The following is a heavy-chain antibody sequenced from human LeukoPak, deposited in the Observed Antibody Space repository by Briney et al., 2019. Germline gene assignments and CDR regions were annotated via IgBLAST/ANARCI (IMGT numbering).Heavy chain of an antibody. CDR3: ATPAFDI. V-gene: IGHV3-30*04. CDR2: ISYDGSNK. CDR1: GFTFSSYA. J-gene: IGHJ3*02. Sequence: GRSLRLSCAASGFTFSSYAMHWVRQAPGKGLEWVAVISYDGSNKYYADSVKGRFTTSRDNSKNTLYLQMNSLRAEDTAVYYCATPAFDIWGQGTMVTVSS.